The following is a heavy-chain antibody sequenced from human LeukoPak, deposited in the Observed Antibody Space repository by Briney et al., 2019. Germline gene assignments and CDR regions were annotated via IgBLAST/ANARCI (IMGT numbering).Heavy chain of an antibody. Sequence: ASVKVSCKASGYTFTSYHMHWVRQAPGQGLEWMGLINLSGGSTTYAQRFQSRVTLTRDTSTSTVYMELSSLRSEDTAVYYCARDYVDDIPMIKDYWGQGTLVTVSS. CDR3: ARDYVDDIPMIKDY. J-gene: IGHJ4*02. D-gene: IGHD2-8*01. V-gene: IGHV1-46*01. CDR1: GYTFTSYH. CDR2: INLSGGST.